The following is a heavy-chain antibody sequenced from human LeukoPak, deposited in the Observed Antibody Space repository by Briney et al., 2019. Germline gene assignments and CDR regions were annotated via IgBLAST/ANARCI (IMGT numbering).Heavy chain of an antibody. CDR1: GFTFSSYG. J-gene: IGHJ4*02. Sequence: GGSLRLSCATSGFTFSSYGMSWVRLAPGKGLEFVSALYPGGKTYYADSVKGRFTISSDTSKNTVDVQMTSLRTEDTAIYYCTRNRVADTTEFAYWGQGTRVTVSS. D-gene: IGHD6-19*01. CDR3: TRNRVADTTEFAY. V-gene: IGHV3-53*05. CDR2: LYPGGKT.